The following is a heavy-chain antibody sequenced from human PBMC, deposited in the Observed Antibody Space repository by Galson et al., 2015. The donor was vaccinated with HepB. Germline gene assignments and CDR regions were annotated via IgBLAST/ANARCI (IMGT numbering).Heavy chain of an antibody. CDR1: GFRFSLYT. V-gene: IGHV3-48*01. J-gene: IGHJ3*02. CDR3: ARDRSSRRIVGDTADDTFDI. Sequence: SLRLSCAASGFRFSLYTMNWIRKAPGKGLEWLSYISSSSGIIFYADSVKGRFTIYRDNAKDSVYLQMNSLRAEDTALYYCARDRSSRRIVGDTADDTFDIWGQGTMVTVSS. CDR2: ISSSSGII. D-gene: IGHD1-26*01.